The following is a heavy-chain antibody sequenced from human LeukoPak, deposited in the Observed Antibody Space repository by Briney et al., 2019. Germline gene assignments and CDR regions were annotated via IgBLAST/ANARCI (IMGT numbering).Heavy chain of an antibody. CDR2: IYYSGST. V-gene: IGHV4-31*11. Sequence: SETLSLTCAVYGGSFSGYYWSWIRQHPGKGLEWFGSIYYSGSTYYNPSLKSRLSISVDTSKNQFSLKLSSVTAADTAVYYCARDMGRDGYISGALHVWGQGTMVTVSS. CDR1: GGSFSGYY. D-gene: IGHD5-24*01. J-gene: IGHJ3*01. CDR3: ARDMGRDGYISGALHV.